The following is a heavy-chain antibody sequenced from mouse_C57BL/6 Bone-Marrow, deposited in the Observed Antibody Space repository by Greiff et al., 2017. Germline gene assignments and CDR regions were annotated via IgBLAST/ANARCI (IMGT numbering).Heavy chain of an antibody. Sequence: QVQLQQPGAELVKPGASVKLSRKASGYTFTSYWMHWVKQRPGQGLEWIGMIHPNSGSTNYNEKFKSKATLTVAKSSSTAYMQLSSLTSEDSAVYYCAKRGYDGLDYWGQGTTLTVSS. CDR3: AKRGYDGLDY. CDR1: GYTFTSYW. D-gene: IGHD3-1*01. V-gene: IGHV1-64*01. CDR2: IHPNSGST. J-gene: IGHJ2*01.